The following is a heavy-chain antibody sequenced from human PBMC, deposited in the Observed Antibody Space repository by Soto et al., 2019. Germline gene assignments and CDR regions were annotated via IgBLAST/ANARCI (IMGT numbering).Heavy chain of an antibody. J-gene: IGHJ6*02. V-gene: IGHV3-11*04. CDR1: VFTFSDYY. Sequence: WGSLILSCAASVFTFSDYYMSWIRQAPVKGLEWVSYISRSGSTIYYSDSVKGRFTISRDNSKNTLYLQMNSVRAEDTAVYYCARDRSAGNYFYYGMDVWGQGTTVTVSS. D-gene: IGHD1-1*01. CDR2: ISRSGSTI. CDR3: ARDRSAGNYFYYGMDV.